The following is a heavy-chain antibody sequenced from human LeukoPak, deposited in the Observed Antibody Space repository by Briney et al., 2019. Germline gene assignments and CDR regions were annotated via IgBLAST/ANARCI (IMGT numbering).Heavy chain of an antibody. V-gene: IGHV4-34*01. Sequence: SETLSLTCAVYGESLNSYYWSWVRQPPGEGLEWIGEIYESGTTEYNPSLKSRVTISMVPSKQQFSPSLSSATAADTAVYYCARGAWATRLGSWGLGTPVIVSS. J-gene: IGHJ4*02. CDR1: GESLNSYY. CDR3: ARGAWATRLGS. D-gene: IGHD2-15*01. CDR2: IYESGTT.